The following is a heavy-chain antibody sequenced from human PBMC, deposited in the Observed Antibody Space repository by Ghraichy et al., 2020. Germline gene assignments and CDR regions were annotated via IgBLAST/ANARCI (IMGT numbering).Heavy chain of an antibody. J-gene: IGHJ4*02. D-gene: IGHD6-6*01. V-gene: IGHV5-51*01. CDR3: TRRQYRDSGHHDY. Sequence: GESLNISCKGSGYTFTSYWIAWVRQMPGKGLEWMGIIHPADSDTTYSPSFQGQVTISVDKYIDTAYLEWPNLKASDTGMYFCTRRQYRDSGHHDYWGQGTLVTVSS. CDR1: GYTFTSYW. CDR2: IHPADSDT.